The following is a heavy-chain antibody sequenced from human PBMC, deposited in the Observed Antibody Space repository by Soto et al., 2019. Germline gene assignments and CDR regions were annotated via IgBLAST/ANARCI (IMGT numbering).Heavy chain of an antibody. CDR3: ARDLEDLGYCTNGVCYYFDY. CDR2: ISYDGSNK. J-gene: IGHJ4*02. D-gene: IGHD2-8*01. CDR1: GFTFSSYA. Sequence: QVQLVASGGGVVQPGRSLRLSCAASGFTFSSYAMHWVRQAPGKGLEWVAVISYDGSNKYYADSVKGRFTISRDNSKNTLYLQMNSLRAEDTAVYYCARDLEDLGYCTNGVCYYFDYWGQGTLVTVS. V-gene: IGHV3-30-3*01.